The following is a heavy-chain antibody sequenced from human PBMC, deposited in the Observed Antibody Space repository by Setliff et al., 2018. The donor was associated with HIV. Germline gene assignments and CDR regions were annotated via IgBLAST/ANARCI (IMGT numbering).Heavy chain of an antibody. V-gene: IGHV7-4-1*02. D-gene: IGHD3-22*01. CDR1: AFTFNIYA. CDR3: ARDGYYYDSSGHLAYYFDY. CDR2: IDANTGIP. Sequence: ASVKVSCKASAFTFNIYAIHWVRQAPGQGLEWMGYIDANTGIPTYAQALSGRFVFSLDTSVTTAYLQISSLKAEDIAVYYCARDGYYYDSSGHLAYYFDYWGQGTLVTVSS. J-gene: IGHJ4*02.